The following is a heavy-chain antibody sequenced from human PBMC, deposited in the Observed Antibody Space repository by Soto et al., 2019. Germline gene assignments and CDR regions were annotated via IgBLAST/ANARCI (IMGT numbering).Heavy chain of an antibody. J-gene: IGHJ6*02. CDR3: ASSYETDYYGMDV. CDR1: GFTFSSYS. D-gene: IGHD5-12*01. CDR2: ISSSSSYI. Sequence: GGSLRLSCAASGFTFSSYSMNWVRQAPGKGLEWVSSISSSSSYIYYADSVKGRSTISRDNAKNSLYLQMNSLRAEDTAVYYCASSYETDYYGMDVWGQGTTVTVSS. V-gene: IGHV3-21*01.